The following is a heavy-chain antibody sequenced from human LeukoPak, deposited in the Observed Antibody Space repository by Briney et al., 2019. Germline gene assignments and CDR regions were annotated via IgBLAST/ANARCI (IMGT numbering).Heavy chain of an antibody. Sequence: GGSLRLSCAASGFTFSSTGMHWVRQAPGKGLEWVAFIRFDATSEYYADSVRGRFTISRDISSNTLSLQMNSLRTEDTAMYYCAKAGPEWSALEYWGQGTLVTVSS. CDR2: IRFDATSE. CDR3: AKAGPEWSALEY. V-gene: IGHV3-30*02. CDR1: GFTFSSTG. D-gene: IGHD3-3*01. J-gene: IGHJ4*02.